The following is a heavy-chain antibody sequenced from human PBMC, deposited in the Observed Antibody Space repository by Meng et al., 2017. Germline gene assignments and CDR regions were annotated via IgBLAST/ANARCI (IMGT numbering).Heavy chain of an antibody. D-gene: IGHD3-22*01. J-gene: IGHJ4*02. CDR2: MNPDSGGT. Sequence: VDLVAAAQTPRGLVKASYNASGYSSIGYYFNCRRQDHGKWLEWPAGMNPDSGGTNYAKRFKGWVPMPRDRSIRTVYMALSQLRSEDTAVYSSARALNYYASTGYPSLFDYWGQGTLVTVSS. CDR1: GYSSIGYY. V-gene: IGHV1-2*04. CDR3: ARALNYYASTGYPSLFDY.